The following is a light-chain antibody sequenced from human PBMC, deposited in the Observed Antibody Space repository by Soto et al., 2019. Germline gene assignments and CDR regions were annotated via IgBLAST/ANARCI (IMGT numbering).Light chain of an antibody. V-gene: IGLV2-23*01. Sequence: SALTQPASVSGSPGQSITISCSGTTSDVGGSNLVSWYQQHTAKAPKLLIYEGTQRPSGVSSRFSGSKSGNTASLTISGLQAEDEADYYCCSYASSSSYVFGTGTKV. J-gene: IGLJ1*01. CDR3: CSYASSSSYV. CDR1: TSDVGGSNL. CDR2: EGT.